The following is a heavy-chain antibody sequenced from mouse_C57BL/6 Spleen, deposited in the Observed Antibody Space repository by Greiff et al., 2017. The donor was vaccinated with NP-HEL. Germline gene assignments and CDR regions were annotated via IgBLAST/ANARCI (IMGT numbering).Heavy chain of an antibody. J-gene: IGHJ3*01. CDR3: ARPEDYGSSSAWFAY. D-gene: IGHD1-1*01. CDR2: ISGGGGNT. Sequence: EVKVVESGGGLVKPGGSLKLSCAASGFTFSSYTMSWVRQTPEKRLEWVATISGGGGNTYYPDSVKGRFTISRDNAKNTLYLQMSSLRSEDTALYYCARPEDYGSSSAWFAYWGQGTLVTVSA. V-gene: IGHV5-9*01. CDR1: GFTFSSYT.